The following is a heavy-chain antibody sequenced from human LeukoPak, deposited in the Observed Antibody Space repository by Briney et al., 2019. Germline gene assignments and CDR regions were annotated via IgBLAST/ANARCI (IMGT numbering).Heavy chain of an antibody. J-gene: IGHJ4*02. CDR3: ARGKGAY. D-gene: IGHD4/OR15-4a*01. CDR1: GYTFTGYY. V-gene: IGHV1-2*02. Sequence: ASVRASCKASGYTFTGYYMHWVRQAPGQGLKWMGWINPNSGGTNYAQKLQGRVTMTTDTSTSTAYMELRSLRSDDTAVYYCARGKGAYWGQGTLVTVSS. CDR2: INPNSGGT.